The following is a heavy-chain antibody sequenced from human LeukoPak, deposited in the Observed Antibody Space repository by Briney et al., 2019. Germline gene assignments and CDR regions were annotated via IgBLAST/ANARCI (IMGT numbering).Heavy chain of an antibody. D-gene: IGHD5-12*01. J-gene: IGHJ4*02. CDR1: GYTFTSYA. CDR3: ARERDTYGDYDWAY. Sequence: ASVKVSCKASGYTFTSYAMHWVRQAPGQRLEWMGWINAGNGNTKYSQKFQGRVTITRDTSASTAYMELSSLRSEDTAVYYCARERDTYGDYDWAYWGQGTLVTVSS. CDR2: INAGNGNT. V-gene: IGHV1-3*01.